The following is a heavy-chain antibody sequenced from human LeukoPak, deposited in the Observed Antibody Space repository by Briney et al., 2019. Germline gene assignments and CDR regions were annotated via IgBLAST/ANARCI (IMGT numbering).Heavy chain of an antibody. CDR1: GFTFSSYA. J-gene: IGHJ6*02. D-gene: IGHD4-17*01. Sequence: GRTLRLSCAASGFTFSSYAMQWCRQAPGKGLEELAVISYDGSNKYYADSVKGRFTISRDNSKNTLYLQMNSLRAEDTAVYYCARPLHPVTWGCMDVWGQGSTVIVSS. V-gene: IGHV3-30-3*01. CDR3: ARPLHPVTWGCMDV. CDR2: ISYDGSNK.